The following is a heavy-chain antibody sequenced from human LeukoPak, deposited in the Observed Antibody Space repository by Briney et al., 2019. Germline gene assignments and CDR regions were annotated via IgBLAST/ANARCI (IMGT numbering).Heavy chain of an antibody. J-gene: IGHJ4*02. CDR1: GYTFTGYY. Sequence: ASVTVSCKASGYTFTGYYMHWVRQAPGQGLEWMGWINPNSGGTNYAQKFQGRVTITRDTSISTAYMELSRLRSDDTAVYYCATSRGYCSSTSCCDDYYFDYWGQGTLVTVSS. CDR3: ATSRGYCSSTSCCDDYYFDY. V-gene: IGHV1-2*02. CDR2: INPNSGGT. D-gene: IGHD2-2*01.